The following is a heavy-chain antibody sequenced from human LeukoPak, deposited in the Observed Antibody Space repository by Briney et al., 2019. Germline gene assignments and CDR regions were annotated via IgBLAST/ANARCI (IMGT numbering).Heavy chain of an antibody. V-gene: IGHV3-64*01. CDR3: ARVFSGTYLNYHHFDY. Sequence: GGSLRLSCAVSGFTFSSYAMHWVRQAPGKGLEYVSAISSNGGSTYYANSVKGRFTISRDNSKNTLYLQMGSLRAEDMAVYYCARVFSGTYLNYHHFDYWGQGTLVTVSS. D-gene: IGHD1-26*01. CDR1: GFTFSSYA. CDR2: ISSNGGST. J-gene: IGHJ4*02.